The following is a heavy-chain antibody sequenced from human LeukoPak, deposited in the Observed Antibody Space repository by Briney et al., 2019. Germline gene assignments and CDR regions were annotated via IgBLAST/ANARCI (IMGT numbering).Heavy chain of an antibody. Sequence: GGSLRLSCAASGFTFSSYAMHWVRQAPGKGLEWVAVISYDGSNKYHADSVKGRFTISRDNSKNTLYLQMNSLRAEDTAVYYCARSAAAAGTPSWYYFDYWGQGTLVTVSS. CDR3: ARSAAAAGTPSWYYFDY. V-gene: IGHV3-30*04. CDR2: ISYDGSNK. D-gene: IGHD6-13*01. J-gene: IGHJ4*02. CDR1: GFTFSSYA.